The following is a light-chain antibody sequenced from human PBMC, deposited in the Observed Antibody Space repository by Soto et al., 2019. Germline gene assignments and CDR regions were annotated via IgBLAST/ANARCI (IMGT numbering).Light chain of an antibody. V-gene: IGKV3-15*01. J-gene: IGKJ5*01. CDR3: QRYNYWPPIT. Sequence: EIVMTQSPGTLSVSPGETATLSCRASQVLGTNLAWYQQKPGRSPTLLIYGIYIRATGVPVRFTGSGSGTEFTLTITSLQSEDFATYYCQRYNYWPPITFGQGTRLEIK. CDR2: GIY. CDR1: QVLGTN.